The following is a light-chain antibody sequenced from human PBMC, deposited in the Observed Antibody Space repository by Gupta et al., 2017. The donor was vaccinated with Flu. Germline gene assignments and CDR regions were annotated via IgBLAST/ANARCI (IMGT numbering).Light chain of an antibody. V-gene: IGKV3-15*01. CDR3: QQNKHCPCT. J-gene: IGKJ3*01. CDR2: EAS. CDR1: EAVYTH. Sequence: PTTRYPSPGSGNTSSCRVNEAVYTHLYWYQQKPGQAPRLLIYEASTRFTGVPARFSGSESGTDFTLNISRLQSEDFGVYYCQQNKHCPCTFGHGTKVDIK.